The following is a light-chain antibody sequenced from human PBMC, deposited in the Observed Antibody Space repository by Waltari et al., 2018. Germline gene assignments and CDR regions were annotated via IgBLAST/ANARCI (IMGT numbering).Light chain of an antibody. Sequence: QSVLTQPPSASGTPGQSGTIACSGGASNPGGNLLNWYPQLPGKAPKLLIYRSDRRPSGVTDRFSGSKSGTSASLAISGLQSEDEADYFCASWDDSLNGHWVFGGGTKVTVL. CDR3: ASWDDSLNGHWV. J-gene: IGLJ3*02. CDR2: RSD. V-gene: IGLV1-44*01. CDR1: ASNPGGNL.